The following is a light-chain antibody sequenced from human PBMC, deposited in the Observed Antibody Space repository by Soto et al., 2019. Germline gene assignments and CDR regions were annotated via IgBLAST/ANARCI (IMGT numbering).Light chain of an antibody. J-gene: IGLJ2*01. CDR2: EVF. Sequence: QSALTQPASVSGSPVQSITISCTGTSSDVGGYNYVSWYQQHPGKVPKLMIYEVFRRPSGISDRFSGSKSGNTASLTISGLQAEDEADYYCCSYTTTSTFVFGGGTKVTVL. CDR1: SSDVGGYNY. CDR3: CSYTTTSTFV. V-gene: IGLV2-14*03.